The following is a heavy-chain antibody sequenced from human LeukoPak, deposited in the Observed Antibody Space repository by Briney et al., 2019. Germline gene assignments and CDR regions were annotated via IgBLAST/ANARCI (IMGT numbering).Heavy chain of an antibody. CDR3: ARDYYASSGEFDY. CDR1: GFTFSSYW. J-gene: IGHJ4*02. Sequence: GGSLRLSCAASGFTFSSYWMSWVRQAPGKGLEWVANIKQDGSEKYYVDSVKGRFTISRDNAKNSLYLQMNSLRAEDTAVYYCARDYYASSGEFDYWGQGTLVTVSS. D-gene: IGHD3-22*01. V-gene: IGHV3-7*05. CDR2: IKQDGSEK.